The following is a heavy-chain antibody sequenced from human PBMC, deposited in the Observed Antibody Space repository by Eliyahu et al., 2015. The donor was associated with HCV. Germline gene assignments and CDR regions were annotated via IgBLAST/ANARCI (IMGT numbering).Heavy chain of an antibody. V-gene: IGHV3-21*01. D-gene: IGHD4-17*01. J-gene: IGHJ3*01. Sequence: EVQLVESGGGLXKSGGSLXXSCXASGXSFSXYSMNWVRQXPGKGLGWVSSVSSSSSYIYYADSVKGRFTISRDNAKNSVFLQMNSLRAEDTAVYYCAKDDYGGSAFDVWGQGTMVTVSS. CDR1: GXSFSXYS. CDR3: AKDDYGGSAFDV. CDR2: VSSSSSYI.